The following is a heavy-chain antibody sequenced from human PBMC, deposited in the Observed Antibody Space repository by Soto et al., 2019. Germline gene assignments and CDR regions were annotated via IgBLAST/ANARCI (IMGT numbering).Heavy chain of an antibody. V-gene: IGHV3-33*01. J-gene: IGHJ4*02. CDR2: IWYDGSNK. Sequence: QVQLVESGGGVVQPGRSLRLSCAASGFTFSSYGMHWVRQAPGKGLEWVAVIWYDGSNKYYADSVKGRFTISRDNSKNTLYLQMNSLRAEDTAVYYCARDGRLQDFWSGYYIGFVDYWGQGTLVTVSS. CDR1: GFTFSSYG. D-gene: IGHD3-3*01. CDR3: ARDGRLQDFWSGYYIGFVDY.